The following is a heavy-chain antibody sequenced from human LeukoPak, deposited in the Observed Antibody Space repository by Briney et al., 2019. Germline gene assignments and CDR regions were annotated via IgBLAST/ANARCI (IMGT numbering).Heavy chain of an antibody. J-gene: IGHJ4*02. CDR1: GFTFSSYE. Sequence: GGSLRLSCVASGFTFSSYEMNWVRQAPGKGLEWLSYITSSDSTTHYADSVKGRFTISRDDAQNSLYLQMNSLRAEDTAVYYCAKDCSQSGDCGYWGQGTLVTVSS. V-gene: IGHV3-48*03. CDR2: ITSSDSTT. CDR3: AKDCSQSGDCGY. D-gene: IGHD2-21*02.